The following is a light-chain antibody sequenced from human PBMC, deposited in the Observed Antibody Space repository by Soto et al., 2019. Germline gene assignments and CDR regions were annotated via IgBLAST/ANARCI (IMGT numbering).Light chain of an antibody. V-gene: IGKV3-15*01. CDR2: GAS. CDR3: QQYYNIPKT. CDR1: QSVSSN. J-gene: IGKJ1*01. Sequence: EIVMTQSPATLSVSPGERATLSCRASQSVSSNLAWYQQKPGQAPRLLIYGASTRATGIPARFSGSGSGTDFTLTISSLQAEDVAVYYCQQYYNIPKTFGQGTKVDIK.